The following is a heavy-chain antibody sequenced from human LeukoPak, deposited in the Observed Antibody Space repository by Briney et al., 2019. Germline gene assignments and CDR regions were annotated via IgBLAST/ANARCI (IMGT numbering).Heavy chain of an antibody. V-gene: IGHV3-74*01. CDR2: INSDGSST. CDR3: AKVWATIGRPFDS. J-gene: IGHJ4*02. D-gene: IGHD5-24*01. Sequence: QPGGSLRLSCAASGFTFSSYWMHWVRQGPGKGLVWVSGINSDGSSTNYADYVKGRFTISRDNAKNTLYLQMNSLRAEDTAVYYCAKVWATIGRPFDSWGQGTLVTVSS. CDR1: GFTFSSYW.